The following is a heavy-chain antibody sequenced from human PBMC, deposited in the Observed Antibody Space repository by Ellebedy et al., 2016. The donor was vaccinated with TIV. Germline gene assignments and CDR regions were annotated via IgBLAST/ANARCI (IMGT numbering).Heavy chain of an antibody. D-gene: IGHD3-22*01. CDR1: GFTFSSYG. CDR3: AREYDSSGYYSTYFED. V-gene: IGHV3-30*03. J-gene: IGHJ4*02. CDR2: ISYDGSNK. Sequence: PGGSLRLSCAASGFTFSSYGMHWVRQAPGKGLEWVAVISYDGSNKYYADSVKGRFTISRDNSKNTLYLQMNSLRAEDTAVYYCAREYDSSGYYSTYFEDWGQGTLVTVSS.